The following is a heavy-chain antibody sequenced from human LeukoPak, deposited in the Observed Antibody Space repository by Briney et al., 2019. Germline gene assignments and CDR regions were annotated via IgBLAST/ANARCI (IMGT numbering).Heavy chain of an antibody. D-gene: IGHD3-3*01. Sequence: MAGGSLRLSCAASGFTFSDYYMSWIRQAPGKGLEWVSYISSSGSTIYYADSVKGRFTISRDNAKNSLYLQMNSLRAEDTAVYYCAVGYDGGHDFWSGYKSFDYWGQGTLVTVSS. V-gene: IGHV3-11*01. CDR1: GFTFSDYY. J-gene: IGHJ4*02. CDR2: ISSSGSTI. CDR3: AVGYDGGHDFWSGYKSFDY.